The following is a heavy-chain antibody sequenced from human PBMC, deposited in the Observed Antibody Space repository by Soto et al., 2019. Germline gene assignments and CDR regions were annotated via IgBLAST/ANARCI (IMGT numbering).Heavy chain of an antibody. V-gene: IGHV4-31*03. CDR2: IFYSGST. J-gene: IGHJ4*02. CDR3: ARHNYGSGSTYFDY. D-gene: IGHD3-10*01. Sequence: SETLSLTCTVSGGSISSGGYYWSWIRQHPGKGLEWIGYIFYSGSTYYNPSLKSRVTISVDTSKNQFSLKLNSMTAADTAVYYCARHNYGSGSTYFDYWGQGTLVTVSS. CDR1: GGSISSGGYY.